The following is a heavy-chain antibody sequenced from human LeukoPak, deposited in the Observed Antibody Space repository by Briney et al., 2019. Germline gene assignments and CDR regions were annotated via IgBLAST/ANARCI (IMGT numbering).Heavy chain of an antibody. CDR3: ARDLHRRWFDP. D-gene: IGHD4-11*01. J-gene: IGHJ5*02. CDR2: IYTSGST. Sequence: SETLSLTCTVSGGSISSYYWSWMRQPAGKGLEWIGRIYTSGSTNYNPSLKSRVTMPVDTSKNQFSLKLSSVTAADTAVYYCARDLHRRWFDPWGQGTLVTVSS. V-gene: IGHV4-4*07. CDR1: GGSISSYY.